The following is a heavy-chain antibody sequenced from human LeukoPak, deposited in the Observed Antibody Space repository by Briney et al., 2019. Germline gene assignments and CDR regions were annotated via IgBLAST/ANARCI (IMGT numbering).Heavy chain of an antibody. J-gene: IGHJ4*02. Sequence: GSLRLSCAASGFTFSSYSMNWVRQAPGKGLEWVSYISSSSSTIYYADSVKGRFTISRDNAKNSLYLQMNSLRAEDTAVYYCARERPRNYYDSSGPIRYWGQGTLVTVSS. V-gene: IGHV3-48*01. D-gene: IGHD3-22*01. CDR3: ARERPRNYYDSSGPIRY. CDR2: ISSSSSTI. CDR1: GFTFSSYS.